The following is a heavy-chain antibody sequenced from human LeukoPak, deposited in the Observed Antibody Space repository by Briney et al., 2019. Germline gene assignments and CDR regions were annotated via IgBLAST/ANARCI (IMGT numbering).Heavy chain of an antibody. V-gene: IGHV3-53*01. CDR3: ARGLFLSGYLDAFDI. CDR2: IYSDGRT. D-gene: IGHD3-22*01. CDR1: GGSFSGYY. Sequence: TSETLSLTCAVYGGSFSGYYWSWIRQPPGKGLEWVSLIYSDGRTYYADSVKGRCTISRDNSKNTLYLQMSSLRVEDTAVYYCARGLFLSGYLDAFDIWGQGTVVTVSS. J-gene: IGHJ3*02.